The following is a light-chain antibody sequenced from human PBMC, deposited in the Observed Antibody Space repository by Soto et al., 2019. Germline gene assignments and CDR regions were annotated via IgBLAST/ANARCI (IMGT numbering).Light chain of an antibody. CDR3: QQRDNLPALT. Sequence: EIVLTQSPATLSLSPGERATLSCRASQSVSSYLAWYQQKPGQAPRLLIYDASNRATGIPARFSGSGSGTDFTLTISSLEPEDFAVYYWQQRDNLPALTFGGGTKVEIK. J-gene: IGKJ4*01. CDR1: QSVSSY. CDR2: DAS. V-gene: IGKV3-11*01.